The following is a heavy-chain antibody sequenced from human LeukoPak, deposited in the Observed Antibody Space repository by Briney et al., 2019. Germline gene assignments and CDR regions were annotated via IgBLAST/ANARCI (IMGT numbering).Heavy chain of an antibody. V-gene: IGHV3-74*01. CDR3: ARDVPRTSGP. CDR1: GLTFSSHW. D-gene: IGHD3-10*01. CDR2: IDGNGRTT. Sequence: GGSLRLSCAASGLTFSSHWMHWVRQAPGRGLVWISHIDGNGRTTNYGDSVRGRFTVSRDNAKNTLYLQMNSLRAEDTAVYYCARDVPRTSGPWGQGTLVTVSS. J-gene: IGHJ5*02.